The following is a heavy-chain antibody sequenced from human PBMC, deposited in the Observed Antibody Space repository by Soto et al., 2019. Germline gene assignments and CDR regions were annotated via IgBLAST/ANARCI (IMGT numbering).Heavy chain of an antibody. J-gene: IGHJ6*03. CDR2: INHSGST. Sequence: PSETLSLTCAVYGGSFSGYYWSWIRQPPGKGLEWIGEINHSGSTNYNPSLKSRVTISVDTSKNQFSLKLSSVTAADTAVYYCARGIVVRKYYYYMDVWGQGTTVTVSS. V-gene: IGHV4-34*01. D-gene: IGHD3-10*01. CDR1: GGSFSGYY. CDR3: ARGIVVRKYYYYMDV.